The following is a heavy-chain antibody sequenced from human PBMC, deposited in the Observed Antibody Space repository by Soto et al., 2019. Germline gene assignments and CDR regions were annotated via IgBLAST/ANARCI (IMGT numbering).Heavy chain of an antibody. V-gene: IGHV1-69*13. CDR3: ASGNGERNYYFYDTDV. CDR2: IIPIFGPA. J-gene: IGHJ6*02. Sequence: SVYVSCKTSGVTFSSYAISWVRQAPVQGLEWMGWIIPIFGPANYAQKFQGRVTITAEESTSTAYMELISLRSEDTAVYYCASGNGERNYYFYDTDVWGQGTTVPVSS. D-gene: IGHD4-17*01. CDR1: GVTFSSYA.